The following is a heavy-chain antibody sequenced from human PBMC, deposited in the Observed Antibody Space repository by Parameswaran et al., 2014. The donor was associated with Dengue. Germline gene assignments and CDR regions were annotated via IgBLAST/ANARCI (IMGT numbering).Heavy chain of an antibody. CDR2: IYWDDDK. J-gene: IGHJ4*02. V-gene: IGHV2-5*02. Sequence: WIRQPPGKALEWLALIYWDDDKRYSPSLKSRLTITKDTSRNQVVLTMTNMDPVDTATYYCAHTDAAMSRGDFDYWGQGTLVTVSS. D-gene: IGHD3-10*01. CDR3: AHTDAAMSRGDFDY.